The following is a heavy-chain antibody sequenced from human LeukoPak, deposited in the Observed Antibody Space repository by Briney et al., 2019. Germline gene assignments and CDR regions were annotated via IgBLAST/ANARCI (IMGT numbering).Heavy chain of an antibody. D-gene: IGHD3-10*01. CDR3: AKGRAVWFGELFDY. J-gene: IGHJ4*02. Sequence: GGSLKLSCAASGFTFSSYAMSWVRQAPGKGLEWVSAISGSGGSTYYADSVKGRFTISRDNSKNTLYLQMNSLRAEDTAVYYCAKGRAVWFGELFDYWGQGTLVTVSS. CDR1: GFTFSSYA. CDR2: ISGSGGST. V-gene: IGHV3-23*01.